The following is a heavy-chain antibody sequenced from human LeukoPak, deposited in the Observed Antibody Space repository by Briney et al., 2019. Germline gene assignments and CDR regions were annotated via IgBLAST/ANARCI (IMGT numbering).Heavy chain of an antibody. CDR1: GYTFTSYD. V-gene: IGHV1-8*01. Sequence: GASVKVSCKASGYTFTSYDINRVRQATGQGLEWMGWMNPNSGNTGYAQKFQDRVTMTRNTSIGTAYMELSSLGSEDTAMYYCARGFRSDSSGRKFDCWGQGTLVTVSS. D-gene: IGHD3-22*01. CDR3: ARGFRSDSSGRKFDC. CDR2: MNPNSGNT. J-gene: IGHJ4*02.